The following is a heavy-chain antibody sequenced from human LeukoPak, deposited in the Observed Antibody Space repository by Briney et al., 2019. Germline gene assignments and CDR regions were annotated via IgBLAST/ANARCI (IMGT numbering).Heavy chain of an antibody. J-gene: IGHJ3*02. CDR1: GLTLSDPH. V-gene: IGHV3-72*01. CDR3: ARDGAEGDNSAFDM. CDR2: TRDKARGYTT. Sequence: GRSLKLSCPASGLTLSDPHIDWVRHAPGKGLGWVGRTRDKARGYTTEYAACVKCRFTISRDDSKTLVYLQMNSLRTEDTVVYFCARDGAEGDNSAFDMWGQGRVVTVSS. D-gene: IGHD3-22*01.